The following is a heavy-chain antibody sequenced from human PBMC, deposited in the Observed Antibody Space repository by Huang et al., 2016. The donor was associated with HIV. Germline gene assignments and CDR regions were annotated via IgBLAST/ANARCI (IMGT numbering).Heavy chain of an antibody. D-gene: IGHD2-15*01. Sequence: QVQLQQWGAGLLKPSETLSLTCAVDGGSFSGYDWSWIRQPPGKGLEGMGEINHSGSTNDNPSLKSRVTISVDTSKNQLSLKLSSVTAADTAVYYCARGGEMATVWWYYFDYWGQGTLVTVSS. V-gene: IGHV4-34*01. CDR2: INHSGST. CDR1: GGSFSGYD. CDR3: ARGGEMATVWWYYFDY. J-gene: IGHJ4*02.